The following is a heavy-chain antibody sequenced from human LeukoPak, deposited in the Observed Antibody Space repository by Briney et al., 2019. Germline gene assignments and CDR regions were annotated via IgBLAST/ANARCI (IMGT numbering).Heavy chain of an antibody. CDR2: IYYSGTT. CDR3: ARQWAVAGPEYFDY. V-gene: IGHV4-39*01. Sequence: SETLSLTCSVSGVSISSTNYYWGWIRQPPGKGLEWIGSIYYSGTTYYSPSLKSRVTISVDTSKNQFSLKLNSVTAADTAVYYCARQWAVAGPEYFDYWGQGTLVTVSS. D-gene: IGHD6-19*01. CDR1: GVSISSTNYY. J-gene: IGHJ4*02.